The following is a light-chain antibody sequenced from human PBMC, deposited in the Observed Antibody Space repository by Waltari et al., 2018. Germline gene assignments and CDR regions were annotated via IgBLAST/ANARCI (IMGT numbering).Light chain of an antibody. V-gene: IGLV2-11*01. J-gene: IGLJ3*02. Sequence: QSALTQPRSVSGSPGHSVTISCTGTRSAVGGYDYVSWYQQYPGKAPNLVIYDVSKRPSGVPDRFPGSKSGNTASLTISGLQAEDEADYNCCSYAGRATWAFGGGTKLTVL. CDR3: CSYAGRATWA. CDR2: DVS. CDR1: RSAVGGYDY.